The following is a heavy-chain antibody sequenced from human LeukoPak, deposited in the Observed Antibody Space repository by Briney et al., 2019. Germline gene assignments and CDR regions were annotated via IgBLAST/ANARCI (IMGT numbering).Heavy chain of an antibody. CDR3: AKEGTYCSGGSCYFWTSAGMDV. D-gene: IGHD2-15*01. V-gene: IGHV3-30*18. CDR2: ISYDGSNK. CDR1: GFTFSSYG. J-gene: IGHJ6*02. Sequence: GGSLRLSCAASGFTFSSYGMHWVRQAPGKGLEWVAVISYDGSNKYYADSVKGRFTISRDNSKNTLYLQMNSLRAEDTAVYYCAKEGTYCSGGSCYFWTSAGMDVWGQGTTVTVSS.